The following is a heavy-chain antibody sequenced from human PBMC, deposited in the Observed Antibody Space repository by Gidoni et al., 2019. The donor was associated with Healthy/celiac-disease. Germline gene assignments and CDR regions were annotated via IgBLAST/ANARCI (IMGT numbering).Heavy chain of an antibody. CDR1: GFTFSDYY. Sequence: QVQLVESGGGLVKPGGSLRLSCAASGFTFSDYYMSWIRQAPGQGLEWVSYISSSGSTIYYADSVKGRFTISRDNAKNSLYLQMNSLRAEDTAVYYCARDLPADYSNNYYYGMDVWGQGTTVTVSS. J-gene: IGHJ6*02. V-gene: IGHV3-11*01. CDR2: ISSSGSTI. D-gene: IGHD4-4*01. CDR3: ARDLPADYSNNYYYGMDV.